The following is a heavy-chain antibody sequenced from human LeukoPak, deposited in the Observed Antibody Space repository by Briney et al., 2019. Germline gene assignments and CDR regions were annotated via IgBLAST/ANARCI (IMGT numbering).Heavy chain of an antibody. V-gene: IGHV4-39*01. Sequence: PSETLSLTCTVSGGSISSSSYYWGWIRQPPGKGLEWIGSIYYSGSTYYNPSLKSRVTISVDTSKNQFSLKLSSVTAADTAVYYCARQALRDRYDYWGQGTLVTVSS. CDR3: ARQALRDRYDY. D-gene: IGHD3-9*01. CDR2: IYYSGST. CDR1: GGSISSSSYY. J-gene: IGHJ4*02.